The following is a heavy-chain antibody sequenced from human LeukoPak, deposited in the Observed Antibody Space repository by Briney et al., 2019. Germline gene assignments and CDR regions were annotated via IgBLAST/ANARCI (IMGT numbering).Heavy chain of an antibody. CDR2: ITGSDDRT. D-gene: IGHD3-22*01. J-gene: IGHJ4*02. Sequence: GGSLSLSCAASGFTFSSAAMTWVRQAPGKGLEWVSTITGSDDRTYYGDSVKGRFTISRDYSKNTLHLQMNSLRVEDTAIYYCAKGPQLNSGYHPNYWGQEILVTVSS. CDR3: AKGPQLNSGYHPNY. V-gene: IGHV3-23*01. CDR1: GFTFSSAA.